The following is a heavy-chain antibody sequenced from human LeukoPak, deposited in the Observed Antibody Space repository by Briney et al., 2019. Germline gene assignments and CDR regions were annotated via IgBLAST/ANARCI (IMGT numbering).Heavy chain of an antibody. CDR1: GTSISSYY. D-gene: IGHD5-18*01. CDR2: VTYTGS. CDR3: ARHVDTALIGAFHI. V-gene: IGHV4-59*08. Sequence: SETLSLTCTVSGTSISSYYWSWLRQPPGKGPEWIGYVTYTGSKYNPSLKSRVTMSTDRSKKEVSLRLSSVTAADTAMYFCARHVDTALIGAFHIWGQGTMVTVS. J-gene: IGHJ3*02.